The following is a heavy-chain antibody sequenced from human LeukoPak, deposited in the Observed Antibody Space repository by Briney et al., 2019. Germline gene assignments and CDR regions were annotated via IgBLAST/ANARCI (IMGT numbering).Heavy chain of an antibody. CDR1: GGSISSYY. Sequence: SETLSLTCTVSGGSISSYYWSWVRQPPGKGLEWIGYIYYSGSTNYNPSLKSRVTISVDTSKNQFSLKLSSVTAADTAVYYCARRGCSGGSCYVFDYWGQGTLVTVSS. V-gene: IGHV4-59*08. D-gene: IGHD2-15*01. CDR3: ARRGCSGGSCYVFDY. CDR2: IYYSGST. J-gene: IGHJ4*02.